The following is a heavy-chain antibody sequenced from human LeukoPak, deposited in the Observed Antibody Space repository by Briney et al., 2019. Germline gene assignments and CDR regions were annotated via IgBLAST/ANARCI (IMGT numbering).Heavy chain of an antibody. CDR3: ARADYYGSILDY. CDR2: IEQDGSAK. Sequence: GGSLRLSCAASGFTFSNYWMSWVRQAPGKGLEWVANIEQDGSAKYYVVSVDGRFTVSRDNAENSLYLQTDFLRAEDTAVYYCARADYYGSILDYWGQGSLVTVSS. CDR1: GFTFSNYW. V-gene: IGHV3-7*04. J-gene: IGHJ4*02. D-gene: IGHD3-10*01.